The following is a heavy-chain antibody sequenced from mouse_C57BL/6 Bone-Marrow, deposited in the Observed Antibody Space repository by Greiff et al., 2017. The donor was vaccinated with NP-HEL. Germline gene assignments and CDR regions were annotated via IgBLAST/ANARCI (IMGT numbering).Heavy chain of an antibody. J-gene: IGHJ2*01. V-gene: IGHV14-1*01. CDR2: IDPEDGDT. CDR3: TTGVVPREDY. D-gene: IGHD1-1*01. CDR1: GFNIQDYY. Sequence: EVMLVESGAELVRPGASVKLSCTASGFNIQDYYMHWVKQRPEQGLEWIGRIDPEDGDTEYAPKFPGKATMTANTSYNTAYLQLSSLTSDDTAVYYCTTGVVPREDYWGQGTTLTVSS.